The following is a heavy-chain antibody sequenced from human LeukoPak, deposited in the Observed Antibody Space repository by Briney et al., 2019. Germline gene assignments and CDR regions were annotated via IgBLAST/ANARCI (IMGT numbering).Heavy chain of an antibody. J-gene: IGHJ4*02. Sequence: GGSLRLSCAASGFTFSSYSMHWVRQAPGKGLVWVSLIKSDGSSTRYADSVKGRFTISRDNAKNTLYLQMNSLRAEDTAVYYCAKDRVGATERWGQGTLVTVSS. CDR3: AKDRVGATER. V-gene: IGHV3-74*01. D-gene: IGHD1-26*01. CDR1: GFTFSSYS. CDR2: IKSDGSST.